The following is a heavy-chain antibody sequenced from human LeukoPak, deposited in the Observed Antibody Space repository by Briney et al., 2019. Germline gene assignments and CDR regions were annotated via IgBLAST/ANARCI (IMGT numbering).Heavy chain of an antibody. Sequence: GGSLRLSCEASGFTFSSFSMNWVRQAPGKGLEWVSSISSSSNNLYYADSLKGRFTISRDNAKNSLYLQMNSLSAEDTAVYYCARQKTELRYPNYYMDVWGKGTTVIVSS. CDR1: GFTFSSFS. CDR3: ARQKTELRYPNYYMDV. CDR2: ISSSSNNL. D-gene: IGHD3-9*01. V-gene: IGHV3-21*06. J-gene: IGHJ6*03.